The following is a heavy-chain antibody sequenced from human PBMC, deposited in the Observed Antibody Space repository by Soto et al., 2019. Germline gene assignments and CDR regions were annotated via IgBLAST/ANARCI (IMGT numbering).Heavy chain of an antibody. CDR1: GGSFSGYY. V-gene: IGHV4-34*01. Sequence: SETLSLTCAVYGGSFSGYYWSWIRQPPGKGLEWIGEINHSGSTNYNPSLKSRVTISVDTSKNQFSLKLSSVTAADTAVYYCARDPRGDFEGGWFDPWGQGTLVTVSS. CDR2: INHSGST. J-gene: IGHJ5*02. CDR3: ARDPRGDFEGGWFDP. D-gene: IGHD3-3*01.